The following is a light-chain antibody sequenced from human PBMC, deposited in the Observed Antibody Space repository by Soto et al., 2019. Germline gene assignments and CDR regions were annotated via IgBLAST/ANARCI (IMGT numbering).Light chain of an antibody. J-gene: IGKJ1*01. CDR1: QNVSSNL. CDR3: QKYGSFWT. Sequence: TVLTQSPGTLSLSPGEIATLSCRASQNVSSNLLVWYQQLPGQAPRLLIYGASSRATGIPDRFSGSGSGTDFSLTIRRLEPDEFAVYYCQKYGSFWTFGQGTKVEIK. V-gene: IGKV3-20*01. CDR2: GAS.